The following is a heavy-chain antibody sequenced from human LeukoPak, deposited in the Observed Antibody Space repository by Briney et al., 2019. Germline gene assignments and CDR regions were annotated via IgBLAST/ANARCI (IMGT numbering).Heavy chain of an antibody. Sequence: SETLSLTCAVYGGSFSGYYWSWIRQPPGKGLEWIGEINHSGSTNYNPSLKSRVTISVDTFKNQFSLKLSSVTAADTAVYYCARGWDIVVVPAAIGDPFDYWGQGTLVTVSS. CDR3: ARGWDIVVVPAAIGDPFDY. J-gene: IGHJ4*02. CDR2: INHSGST. V-gene: IGHV4-34*01. D-gene: IGHD2-2*01. CDR1: GGSFSGYY.